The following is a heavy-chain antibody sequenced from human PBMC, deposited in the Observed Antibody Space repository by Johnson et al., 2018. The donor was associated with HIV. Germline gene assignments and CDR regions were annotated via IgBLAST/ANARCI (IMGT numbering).Heavy chain of an antibody. J-gene: IGHJ3*01. CDR2: LYSSGNT. CDR1: GFNVSNNY. Sequence: VLLLESGGGVVQPGGSLGLACVGSGFNVSNNYMSWVRQPPGQGLEWVSTLYSSGNTYYADSVKGRFTISRDSSRNTLYLPIDTLKVEDTALYYCTRSKLQFLAPDAFDLWGQGTMVTVSS. D-gene: IGHD5-24*01. V-gene: IGHV3-66*01. CDR3: TRSKLQFLAPDAFDL.